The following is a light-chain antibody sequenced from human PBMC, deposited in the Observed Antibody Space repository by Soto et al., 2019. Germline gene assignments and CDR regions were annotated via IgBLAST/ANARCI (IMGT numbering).Light chain of an antibody. CDR3: CSYVGSYPPYVA. Sequence: QSALTQPRSVSGSPGQSVTISCTGTSSDVGSYNSVSLYQQLPGTAPKLMIFDVHKRPSGIPDRFSGSKSGNTASLTISGLQAEDEADYYCCSYVGSYPPYVAFGGGTKLTVL. J-gene: IGLJ2*01. CDR1: SSDVGSYNS. V-gene: IGLV2-11*01. CDR2: DVH.